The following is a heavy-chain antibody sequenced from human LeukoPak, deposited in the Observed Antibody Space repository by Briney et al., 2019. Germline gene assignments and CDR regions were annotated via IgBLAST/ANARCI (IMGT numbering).Heavy chain of an antibody. D-gene: IGHD2-2*01. CDR1: GGSISSSSYY. CDR2: IYYSGST. CDR3: ARTYCSSTSCYHFDY. Sequence: PSETLSLTCTVSGGSISSSSYYWGWIRQPPGKGLEWIGSIYYSGSTYYNPSLKSRVTMSVDTSKNQFSLKLSSVTAADTAVYYCARTYCSSTSCYHFDYWGQGTLVTVSS. J-gene: IGHJ4*02. V-gene: IGHV4-39*07.